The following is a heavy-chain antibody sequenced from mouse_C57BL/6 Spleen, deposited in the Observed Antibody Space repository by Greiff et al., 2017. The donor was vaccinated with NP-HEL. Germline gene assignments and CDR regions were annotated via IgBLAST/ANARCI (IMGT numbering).Heavy chain of an antibody. V-gene: IGHV5-17*01. J-gene: IGHJ4*01. D-gene: IGHD1-1*01. CDR1: GFTFSDYG. CDR3: ARRYYGSSSYYYAMDY. Sequence: EVKVEESGGGLVKPGGSLKLSCAASGFTFSDYGMHWVRQAPEKGLEWVAYISSGSSTIYYADTVKGRFTISRDNAKNTLFLQMTSLRSEDTAMYYCARRYYGSSSYYYAMDYWGQGTSVTVSS. CDR2: ISSGSSTI.